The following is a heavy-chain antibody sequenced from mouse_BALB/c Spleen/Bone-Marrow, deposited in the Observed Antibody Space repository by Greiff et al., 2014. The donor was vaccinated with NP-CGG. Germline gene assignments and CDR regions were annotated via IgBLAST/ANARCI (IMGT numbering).Heavy chain of an antibody. V-gene: IGHV5-2*03. CDR2: INSDGGST. Sequence: EVMLVESGGGLVQPGESLKLSCESDEYEFPSHDMSWVRKTPEKGLELVAAINSDGGSTYYPDTMERRFIISRDNTKKTLYPQMSSLRTEHTAVYYCARHRYDDDGAIDYWGQGTSLTVSS. J-gene: IGHJ4*01. CDR1: EYEFPSHD. CDR3: ARHRYDDDGAIDY. D-gene: IGHD2-4*01.